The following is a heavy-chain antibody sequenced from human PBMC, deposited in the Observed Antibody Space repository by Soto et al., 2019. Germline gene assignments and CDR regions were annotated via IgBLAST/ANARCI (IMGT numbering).Heavy chain of an antibody. Sequence: PGGSLRLSCAASGLDVNSNYMSWVRQAPGKGLEWVSIIYSDGRASQADSVKGRFISSRDNFENTVSLEMNRLRADDTAVYYCTSRRDGYNVDYWGQGTLVTVSS. V-gene: IGHV3-53*01. CDR3: TSRRDGYNVDY. CDR1: GLDVNSNY. D-gene: IGHD5-12*01. J-gene: IGHJ4*02. CDR2: IYSDGRA.